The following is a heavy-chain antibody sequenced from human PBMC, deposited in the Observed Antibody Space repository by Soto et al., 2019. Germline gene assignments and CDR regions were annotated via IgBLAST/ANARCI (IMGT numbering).Heavy chain of an antibody. V-gene: IGHV1-18*01. CDR1: GLTFYRYG. CDR3: ARGKGPTVLRYLDWLSSAEYFQH. J-gene: IGHJ1*01. D-gene: IGHD3-9*01. CDR2: ISAYNGNT. Sequence: GGPVQVACQGSGLTFYRYGIWWVGPAPGQGVEGMGWISAYNGNTNYAQKLQGRVTMTTDTSTSTAYMELRSLRSDDTAVYYCARGKGPTVLRYLDWLSSAEYFQHWGQGTLVTVSS.